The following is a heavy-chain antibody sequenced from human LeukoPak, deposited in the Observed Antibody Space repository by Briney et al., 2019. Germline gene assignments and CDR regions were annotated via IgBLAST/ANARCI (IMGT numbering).Heavy chain of an antibody. CDR2: TYYSGNP. V-gene: IGHV4-59*01. CDR3: AKGGPEASAGLSWFDP. D-gene: IGHD1-14*01. Sequence: PSETLSLTCTVSGGSISNYYWYWMRQPPGKGLEWIAYTYYSGNPNYNPSLKSRVTISVDTSKNQFSLILSPVTAADTAVYYCAKGGPEASAGLSWFDPWGQGTLVTVSS. CDR1: GGSISNYY. J-gene: IGHJ5*02.